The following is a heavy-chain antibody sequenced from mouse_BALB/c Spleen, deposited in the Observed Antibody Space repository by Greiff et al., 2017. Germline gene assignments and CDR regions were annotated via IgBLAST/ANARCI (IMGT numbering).Heavy chain of an antibody. D-gene: IGHD4-1*01. CDR3: ARPLGFAY. V-gene: IGHV5-12-2*01. CDR1: GFTFSSYT. CDR2: ISNGGGST. Sequence: EVQRVESGGGLVQPGGSLKLSCAASGFTFSSYTMSWVRQTPEKRLEWVAYISNGGGSTYYPDTVKGRFTISRDNAKNTLYLQMSSLKSEDTAMYYCARPLGFAYWGQGTLVTVSA. J-gene: IGHJ3*01.